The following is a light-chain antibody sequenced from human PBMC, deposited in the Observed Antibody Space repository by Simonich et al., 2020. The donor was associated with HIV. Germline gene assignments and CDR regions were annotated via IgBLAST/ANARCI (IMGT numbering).Light chain of an antibody. Sequence: EIVLTQSPDFHSVTPQAKVTITCRASQIIGSSLHWYQQKPGQSPKLLIKYASQSISGVPSRFTGSGSGTDFTLTINSLEAEDATTYYCHQSSSLPFTFGPGTKVDIK. CDR3: HQSSSLPFT. J-gene: IGKJ3*01. CDR1: QIIGSS. V-gene: IGKV6-21*02. CDR2: YAS.